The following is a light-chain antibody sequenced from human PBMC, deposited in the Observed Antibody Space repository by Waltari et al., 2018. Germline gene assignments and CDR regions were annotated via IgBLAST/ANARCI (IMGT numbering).Light chain of an antibody. J-gene: IGKJ1*01. Sequence: DVVMTQSPLSLPVSLGQPASISCRSSQSLVHTDGHTYLNWFQQRPGQSPRRLIYKVSNRDSGVPDRFSGSGSDTAFTLKISRVEAEDVGIYYCMQATNWPLTFGQGTKVVIQ. CDR1: QSLVHTDGHTY. CDR2: KVS. CDR3: MQATNWPLT. V-gene: IGKV2-30*02.